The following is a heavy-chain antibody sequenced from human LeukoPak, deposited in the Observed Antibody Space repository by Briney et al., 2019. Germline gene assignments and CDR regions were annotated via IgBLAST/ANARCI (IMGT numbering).Heavy chain of an antibody. D-gene: IGHD3-10*01. Sequence: KPSETLSLTCTASGGSISSYYWSWIRQPAGTGLEWIGRIYTSGSTNYNPSLKIRVTMSVDTSKNQFSLKLSSVTAADTAVYYCARDQDYGSGRFDYWGQGTLVTVSS. V-gene: IGHV4-4*07. J-gene: IGHJ4*02. CDR2: IYTSGST. CDR1: GGSISSYY. CDR3: ARDQDYGSGRFDY.